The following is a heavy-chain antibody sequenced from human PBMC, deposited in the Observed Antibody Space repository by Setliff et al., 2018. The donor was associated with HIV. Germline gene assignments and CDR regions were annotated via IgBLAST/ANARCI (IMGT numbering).Heavy chain of an antibody. CDR2: MCHGGNNN. CDR1: GYSISSDYC. CDR3: TRRDVSPLWFGQLDY. V-gene: IGHV4-38-2*01. Sequence: PSETLSLTCGVSGYSISSDYCWGWIRQPPGKGLEWIGNMCHGGNNNYYKPSLKGRVTISIDSSKSQISLNVTSVTAADTAVYYCTRRDVSPLWFGQLDYWGQGILVTVSS. D-gene: IGHD3-10*01. J-gene: IGHJ4*02.